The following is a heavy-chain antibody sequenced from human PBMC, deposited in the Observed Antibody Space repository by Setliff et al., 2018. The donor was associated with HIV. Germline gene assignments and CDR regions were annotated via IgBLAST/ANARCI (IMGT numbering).Heavy chain of an antibody. CDR3: ATKGWNAYKAFDY. CDR2: ITHSGST. CDR1: GGSFNDYS. J-gene: IGHJ4*02. D-gene: IGHD1-1*01. V-gene: IGHV4-34*01. Sequence: ETLSLTCAVYGGSFNDYSWNWIRQTPGKGLEWIAEITHSGSTNYNPSLRGRVTITLDTSKNHLSLNLRSVTAADTAFYYCATKGWNAYKAFDYWGQGTLVTVSS.